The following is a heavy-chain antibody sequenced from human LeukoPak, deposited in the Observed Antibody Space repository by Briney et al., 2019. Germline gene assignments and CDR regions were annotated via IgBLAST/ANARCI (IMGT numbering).Heavy chain of an antibody. CDR2: ISGSGGST. CDR1: GFTFSSYA. Sequence: PGGSLRLSCAASGFTFSSYAMSWVRQAPGKGLEWVSAISGSGGSTYYADSVKGRFTISRDNSKNTLYLQMNSLRAEDTAVYYCAKLLDMVRGVIQYFDYWGQRTLVTVSS. V-gene: IGHV3-23*01. J-gene: IGHJ4*02. D-gene: IGHD3-10*01. CDR3: AKLLDMVRGVIQYFDY.